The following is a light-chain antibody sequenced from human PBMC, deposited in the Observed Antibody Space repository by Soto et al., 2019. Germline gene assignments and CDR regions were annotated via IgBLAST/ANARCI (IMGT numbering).Light chain of an antibody. V-gene: IGKV1-33*01. J-gene: IGKJ5*01. CDR3: QQYENLPT. CDR2: DAS. CDR1: QSISSY. Sequence: DIQRTQSPSTLSASVGDRVTITCRASQSISSYLNWYQQKPGRAPKLLIYDASNLEAGVPSRFRGSGSGTDFTFTISRLQPEDIATYYCQQYENLPTFGQGTRLEIK.